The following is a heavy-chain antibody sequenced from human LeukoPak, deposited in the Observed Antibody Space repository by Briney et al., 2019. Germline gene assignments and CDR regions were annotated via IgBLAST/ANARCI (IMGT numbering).Heavy chain of an antibody. D-gene: IGHD3-3*01. CDR3: ARTFWSGYYIDY. CDR1: GFSLSTSRMC. V-gene: IGHV2-70*11. CDR2: IDRDDDK. Sequence: SGPTLVNPTQTLTLTCTFSGFSLSTSRMCVSWIRQPPGKALVWLARIDRDDDKYYSTSLKTRLTNSKDTSKNQVVLTMTNMDPVDTATYYCARTFWSGYYIDYWGQGTLVTVSS. J-gene: IGHJ4*02.